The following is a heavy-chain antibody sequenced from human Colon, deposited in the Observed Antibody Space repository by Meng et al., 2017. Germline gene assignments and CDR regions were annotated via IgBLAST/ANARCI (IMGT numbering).Heavy chain of an antibody. CDR1: GEVISRDN. V-gene: IGHV4-4*07. J-gene: IGHJ5*02. Sequence: LQFRGAGPRAVGPYGTLPPSRHVLGEVISRDNWKNCNWFRQTAGRGLEWIGPIYASGMPNYNPYLSSRLDMSIDASKNQLSLKLNSVTAADTAVNYCARGARGHHKMTATYGWFNPWRQGTLVTVSS. CDR2: IYASGMP. CDR3: ARGARGHHKMTATYGWFNP. D-gene: IGHD2-21*02.